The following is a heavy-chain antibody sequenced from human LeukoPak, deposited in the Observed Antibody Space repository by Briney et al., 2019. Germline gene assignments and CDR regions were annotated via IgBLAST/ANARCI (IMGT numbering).Heavy chain of an antibody. CDR3: SNGIYDNSY. J-gene: IGHJ4*02. V-gene: IGHV3-7*01. CDR2: IKQDGSQQ. Sequence: XGSLRLSCATSGFTFTRYWMAWIRQSPGKGLEWVANIKQDGSQQYYLDSVEGRFTVSRDNAKTSLYLQMNNLRAEDTAVYFCSNGIYDNSYWGQGTLVTVSS. D-gene: IGHD2-8*01. CDR1: GFTFTRYW.